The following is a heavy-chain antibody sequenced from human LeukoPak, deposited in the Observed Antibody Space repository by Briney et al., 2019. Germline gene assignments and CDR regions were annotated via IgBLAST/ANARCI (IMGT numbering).Heavy chain of an antibody. Sequence: PSDTLSLTCTVSGASISSSSSYWGWIRQPPGKGLEWLGNIYSRGNTYYKPSLRSRVTISIDTSKNQFSLKLSSVTAADTALYYCARAWGGVVVPPYDYWGQGTLVTVSS. CDR1: GASISSSSSY. J-gene: IGHJ4*02. CDR3: ARAWGGVVVPPYDY. V-gene: IGHV4-39*07. D-gene: IGHD2-2*01. CDR2: IYSRGNT.